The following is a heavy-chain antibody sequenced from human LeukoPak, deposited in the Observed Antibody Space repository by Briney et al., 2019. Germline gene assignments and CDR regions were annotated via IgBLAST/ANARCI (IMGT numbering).Heavy chain of an antibody. D-gene: IGHD3-3*01. CDR1: GFTFSSYA. CDR3: ARSKGVVLPFDY. Sequence: GGSLRLSCAASGFTFSSYAMHWVRQAPGKGLEWVAVISYDGSNKYYADSVKGRFTISRDNSKNTLYLQMNSLRAEDTAVYYCARSKGVVLPFDYWGQGTLVTVSS. J-gene: IGHJ4*02. CDR2: ISYDGSNK. V-gene: IGHV3-30*04.